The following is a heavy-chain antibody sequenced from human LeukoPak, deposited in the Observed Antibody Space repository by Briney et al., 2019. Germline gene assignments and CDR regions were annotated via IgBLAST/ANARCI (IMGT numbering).Heavy chain of an antibody. CDR1: GYSFTNNW. J-gene: IGHJ4*02. CDR2: IYPDDSDT. Sequence: GESLKISCKGSGYSFTNNWVGWVRQMPGKGLEWMGIIYPDDSDTRYSPSFRGQVTISADKSISTAYLQWSSLKASDTAMYYCARHPICTSTDCYKGGSFDYWGQGTLVTVSS. V-gene: IGHV5-51*01. CDR3: ARHPICTSTDCYKGGSFDY. D-gene: IGHD2-2*02.